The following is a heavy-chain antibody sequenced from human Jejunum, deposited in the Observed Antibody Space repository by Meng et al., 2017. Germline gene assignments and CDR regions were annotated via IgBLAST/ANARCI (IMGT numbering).Heavy chain of an antibody. D-gene: IGHD3-10*01. Sequence: SETLSLTCTVSGDSSSSAYWSWIRQPPGKVMEWIGNTYYSGSANDNPTLNSRVTISVDTSENQFSLKLSSVTAAATAVYYCARKTYYYGLTYNHKIAFDIWGQRTMVTVSS. CDR2: TYYSGSA. CDR3: ARKTYYYGLTYNHKIAFDI. V-gene: IGHV4-59*01. J-gene: IGHJ3*02. CDR1: GDSSSSAY.